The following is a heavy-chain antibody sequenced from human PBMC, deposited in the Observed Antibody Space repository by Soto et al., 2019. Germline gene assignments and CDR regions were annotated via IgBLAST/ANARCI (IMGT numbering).Heavy chain of an antibody. Sequence: GESLKISCKGSGYTFTDYWIGWVRQLPGKGLEWMGIIYPGDSDTRYSPSFQGHVTITVDKSTIAGYLHWNTLKASDHAMYYWPRHISNFRYYNNARDVWGKGTTVTVFS. V-gene: IGHV5-51*01. D-gene: IGHD4-4*01. CDR2: IYPGDSDT. CDR3: PRHISNFRYYNNARDV. CDR1: GYTFTDYW. J-gene: IGHJ6*04.